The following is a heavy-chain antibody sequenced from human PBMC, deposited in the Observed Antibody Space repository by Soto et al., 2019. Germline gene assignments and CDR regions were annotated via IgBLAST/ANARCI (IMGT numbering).Heavy chain of an antibody. J-gene: IGHJ3*02. Sequence: GESLKISCQGSGYSFASYWIGWVRQMPGKDLEWMGIIYPGDYDTRYSPSFQGQVTTSADKSISTAYLQWSSLKASDTAMYYCARRGATYCGGDCSPRAFDIWGQGTMVTVSS. CDR1: GYSFASYW. D-gene: IGHD2-21*02. V-gene: IGHV5-51*01. CDR2: IYPGDYDT. CDR3: ARRGATYCGGDCSPRAFDI.